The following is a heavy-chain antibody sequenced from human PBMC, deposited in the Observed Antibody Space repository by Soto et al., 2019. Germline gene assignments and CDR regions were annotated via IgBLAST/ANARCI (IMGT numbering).Heavy chain of an antibody. CDR1: GFTFSSYA. Sequence: QVQLVESGGGVVQPGRSLRLSCAASGFTFSSYAMHWVRQAPGKGLAWVAVISYEGSNKYYADSVKGRFTISRDNSKNTLYLQMNSLRAEDTAVYYCARRIVLVVAVWGQGTLVTVSS. CDR2: ISYEGSNK. V-gene: IGHV3-30-3*01. J-gene: IGHJ4*02. D-gene: IGHD2-15*01. CDR3: ARRIVLVVAV.